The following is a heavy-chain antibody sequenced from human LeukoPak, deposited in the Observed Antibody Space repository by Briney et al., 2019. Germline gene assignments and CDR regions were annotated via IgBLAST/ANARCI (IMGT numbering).Heavy chain of an antibody. Sequence: GGSLRLSCAASGFTFSRYGMHWVRQAPGKGLEWVAFIRYDGSNKNYVDSVKGRFTISRDNSKNTLYLQMNSLRAEDTAVYYCARDRSTVTTWVDYWGQGTLVTVSS. CDR3: ARDRSTVTTWVDY. CDR1: GFTFSRYG. V-gene: IGHV3-30*02. CDR2: IRYDGSNK. J-gene: IGHJ4*02. D-gene: IGHD4-17*01.